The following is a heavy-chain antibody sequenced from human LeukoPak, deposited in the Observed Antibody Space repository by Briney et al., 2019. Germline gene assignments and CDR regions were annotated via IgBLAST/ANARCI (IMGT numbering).Heavy chain of an antibody. J-gene: IGHJ4*02. Sequence: PETLSLTCTVSGGSISSGGYYWSWIRQPPGKGLEWIGYIYYSGSTNYNPSLKSRVTISVDTSKNQFSLKLSSVTAADTAVYYCARTRWGYASGPFDYWGQGTLVTVSS. CDR3: ARTRWGYASGPFDY. CDR1: GGSISSGGYY. CDR2: IYYSGST. D-gene: IGHD7-27*01. V-gene: IGHV4-61*08.